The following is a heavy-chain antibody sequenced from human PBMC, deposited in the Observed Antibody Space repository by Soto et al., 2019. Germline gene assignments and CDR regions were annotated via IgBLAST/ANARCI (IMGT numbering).Heavy chain of an antibody. CDR2: IIPILGIA. CDR3: ALALDV. CDR1: GGTVSSYT. J-gene: IGHJ6*02. Sequence: QVQLVQSGAEVKKPGSSVKVSCKASGGTVSSYTISWVRQAPGQGLEWMGRIIPILGIANYAQKFQGRVTITADKSTSTAYTVLSSLRSEDTAVYYCALALDVWGQGTTVTVSS. V-gene: IGHV1-69*02.